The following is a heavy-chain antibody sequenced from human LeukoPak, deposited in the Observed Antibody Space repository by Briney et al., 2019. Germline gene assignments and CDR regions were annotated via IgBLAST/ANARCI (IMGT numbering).Heavy chain of an antibody. V-gene: IGHV3-53*01. CDR2: IYSGSNT. J-gene: IGHJ3*02. CDR1: GFTVSSNY. CDR3: ARDAVERYAFDI. Sequence: PGGSLRLSCAASGFTVSSNYMSWVRQAPGKGLEWVSVIYSGSNTDYADSVKGRFTISRDNSKNTLYLQMNSLRAEDTAVYYCARDAVERYAFDIWGQGTMVTVSS. D-gene: IGHD1-1*01.